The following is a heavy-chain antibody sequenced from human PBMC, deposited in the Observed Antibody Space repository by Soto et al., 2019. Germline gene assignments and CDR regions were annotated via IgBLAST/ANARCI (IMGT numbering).Heavy chain of an antibody. J-gene: IGHJ4*02. V-gene: IGHV4-59*01. CDR3: ARGIAVAGKEIDY. D-gene: IGHD6-19*01. CDR1: GGSISSYY. Sequence: SETLSLTCTVSGGSISSYYWSWIRQPPGKGLGWIGYIYYSGSTNYNPSLKSRVTISVDTSKNQFSLKLSSVTAADTAVYYCARGIAVAGKEIDYWGQGTLVTVSS. CDR2: IYYSGST.